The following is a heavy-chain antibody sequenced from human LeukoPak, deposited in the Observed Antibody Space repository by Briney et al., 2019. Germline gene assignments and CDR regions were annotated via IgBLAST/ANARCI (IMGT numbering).Heavy chain of an antibody. CDR3: ARQELWFGLY. CDR2: IYYSGST. Sequence: PSETLSLTCTVSGGSISSSSYYWGWIRQPPGKGLEWIGSIYYSGSTYYNPSLKSRVTISVDTSRNQFSLKLSSVTAADTAVYYCARQELWFGLYWGQGTLVTVSS. V-gene: IGHV4-39*01. J-gene: IGHJ4*02. CDR1: GGSISSSSYY. D-gene: IGHD3-10*01.